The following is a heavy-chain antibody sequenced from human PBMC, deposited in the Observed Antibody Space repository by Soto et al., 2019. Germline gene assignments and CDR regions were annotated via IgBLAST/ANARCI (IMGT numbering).Heavy chain of an antibody. CDR1: GFTFSSYG. CDR2: IWYDGSNK. J-gene: IGHJ6*02. D-gene: IGHD6-25*01. Sequence: PGSSLRLSCAASGFTFSSYGMHWVLQAPGKGLEWVAVIWYDGSNKYYADSVKGLFTISRDNSKNTLYLQMNSLRAEDTAVYYCARVKSARVNYYYYGMDVWGQGTTVTSP. V-gene: IGHV3-33*01. CDR3: ARVKSARVNYYYYGMDV.